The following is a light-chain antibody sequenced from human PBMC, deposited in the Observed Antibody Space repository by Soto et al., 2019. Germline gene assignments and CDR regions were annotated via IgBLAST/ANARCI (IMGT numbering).Light chain of an antibody. CDR3: CSSGCSPTDV. CDR2: EVN. CDR1: SSNVGSYKL. J-gene: IGLJ1*01. Sequence: QSVLTQPASVSGSPGQSITISCTGTSSNVGSYKLVSWYQQHPGKAPKLMIFEVNKRPSGVSNRFSGSKSGNTASLTISGLKVEDQSDYYFCSSGCSPTDVFGTGTKVTVL. V-gene: IGLV2-23*02.